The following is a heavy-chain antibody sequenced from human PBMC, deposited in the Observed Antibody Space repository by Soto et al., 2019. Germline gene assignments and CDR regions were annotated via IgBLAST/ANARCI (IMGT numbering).Heavy chain of an antibody. CDR3: ARAPLGIGRDFDI. CDR2: IYYSGST. D-gene: IGHD7-27*01. J-gene: IGHJ3*02. CDR1: GGSISSGGYY. V-gene: IGHV4-31*03. Sequence: PSETLSLTCTVSGGSISSGGYYWSWIRQHPGKGLEWIGYIYYSGSTYYNPSLKSRVTISVDTSKNQFSLKLSSVTAADTAVYYCARAPLGIGRDFDIWGQGTMVTV.